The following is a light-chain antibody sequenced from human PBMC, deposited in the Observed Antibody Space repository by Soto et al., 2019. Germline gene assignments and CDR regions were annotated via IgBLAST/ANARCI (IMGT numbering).Light chain of an antibody. CDR1: SGDVGGYNY. J-gene: IGLJ1*01. CDR2: DVS. CDR3: SSYTSSSTL. Sequence: QSVLTQPASVSGSPGQSITISCTGTSGDVGGYNYVSWYQQHPGKAPKLMIYDVSNRPSGVSNRFSGSKSGNTASLTISGLQAEDEADYYCSSYTSSSTLFGTGTKVT. V-gene: IGLV2-14*01.